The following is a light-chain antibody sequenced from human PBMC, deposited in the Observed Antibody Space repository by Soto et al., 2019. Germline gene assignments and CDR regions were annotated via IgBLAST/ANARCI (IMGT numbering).Light chain of an antibody. J-gene: IGKJ5*01. CDR3: QQRSNWQVT. CDR1: QSVSSY. V-gene: IGKV3-11*01. CDR2: DAS. Sequence: SVLKQSPATLSLSPGERATLTCRASQSVSSYLAWYQQKPGQAPRLLIYDASNRATGIPARFSGSGSGTDFTLTIGSLEPEDFAVYYCQQRSNWQVTFGQGTRMDI.